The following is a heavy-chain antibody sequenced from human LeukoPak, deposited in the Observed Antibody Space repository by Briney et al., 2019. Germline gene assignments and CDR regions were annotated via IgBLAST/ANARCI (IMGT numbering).Heavy chain of an antibody. D-gene: IGHD6-13*01. V-gene: IGHV4-59*11. J-gene: IGHJ4*02. CDR2: IYYSGST. CDR3: ARDAASYFDY. CDR1: GGSISSHY. Sequence: SETLSLTCTVSGGSISSHYWSWIRQPPGKGLEWIGYIYYSGSTNYNPSLKSRVTISVDTSKNQFSLKLSSVTAADTAVYYCARDAASYFDYWGQGTLVIVSS.